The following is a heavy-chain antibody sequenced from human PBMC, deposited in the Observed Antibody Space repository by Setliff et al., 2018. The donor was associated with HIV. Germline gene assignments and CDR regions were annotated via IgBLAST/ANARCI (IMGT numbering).Heavy chain of an antibody. CDR1: GGSFRSAA. CDR2: IILKLGTT. V-gene: IGHV1-69*10. D-gene: IGHD3-10*01. J-gene: IGHJ4*02. CDR3: ARMQRDNHYGGPDVS. Sequence: SVKVSCKPSGGSFRSAAINWVRQAPGQGPEWMGGIILKLGTTNSAQRFRGRVAFTADTSTNTASMELTGLRSDDTAIYYCARMQRDNHYGGPDVSWGQGTLVTVSS.